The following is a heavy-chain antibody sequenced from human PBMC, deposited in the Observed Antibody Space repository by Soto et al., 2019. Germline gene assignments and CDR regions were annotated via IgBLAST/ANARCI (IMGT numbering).Heavy chain of an antibody. V-gene: IGHV3-73*02. CDR3: TTNGY. Sequence: EVQLVESGGGLVQPGGSLKLSCVASGYTFSGSSVHWVRQASGKGLEWVGRIRDKTNSYATSYAASVNGRFTISRDDSKNTAYLQMNSLKTEDTAVYYCTTNGYWGRGTLVTVSS. CDR1: GYTFSGSS. CDR2: IRDKTNSYAT. J-gene: IGHJ4*02. D-gene: IGHD7-27*01.